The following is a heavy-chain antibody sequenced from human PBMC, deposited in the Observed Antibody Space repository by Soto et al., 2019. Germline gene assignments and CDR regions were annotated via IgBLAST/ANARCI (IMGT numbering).Heavy chain of an antibody. J-gene: IGHJ6*02. CDR2: IWYDGSNK. D-gene: IGHD1-7*01. V-gene: IGHV3-33*08. CDR3: ARGSGTPYYGMDV. Sequence: PVGSLRLSCAASGFTFSSYGMHWVRQAPGKGLEWVAVIWYDGSNKYYADSVKGRFTISRDNSKNTLYLQMNSLRAEDTAVYYCARGSGTPYYGMDVWGQGTTVTVSS. CDR1: GFTFSSYG.